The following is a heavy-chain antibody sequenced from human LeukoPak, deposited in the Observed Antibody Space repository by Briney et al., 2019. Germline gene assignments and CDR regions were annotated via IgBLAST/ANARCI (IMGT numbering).Heavy chain of an antibody. CDR1: GFTFSSYG. J-gene: IGHJ3*02. CDR2: ISDDGGNK. CDR3: AKDLEWVTIGGAFDI. D-gene: IGHD3-3*01. Sequence: GGSLRLSCAASGFTFSSYGMHWVRQAPGMGLEWVAVISDDGGNKYYADSVRGRFTISRDNSKNTLYLQMNSLRAEDTAVYYCAKDLEWVTIGGAFDIWGQGTMVTVSS. V-gene: IGHV3-30*18.